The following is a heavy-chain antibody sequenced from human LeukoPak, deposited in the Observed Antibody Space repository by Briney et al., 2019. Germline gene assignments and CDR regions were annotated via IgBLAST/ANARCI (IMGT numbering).Heavy chain of an antibody. D-gene: IGHD6-19*01. Sequence: PGGSLRLSCAASGFTFSSYSMNWVRQAPGKGLEWVSYISSSSSTIYYADSVKGRFTISRDNAKNSLYLQMNSLRAEDTAVYYCARVPIATSRGWPLDYWGQGTLVTVSP. CDR1: GFTFSSYS. J-gene: IGHJ4*02. CDR3: ARVPIATSRGWPLDY. CDR2: ISSSSSTI. V-gene: IGHV3-48*01.